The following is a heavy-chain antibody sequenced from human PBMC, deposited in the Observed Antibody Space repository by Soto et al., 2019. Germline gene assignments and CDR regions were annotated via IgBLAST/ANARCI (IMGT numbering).Heavy chain of an antibody. Sequence: GASVKVSCKASGYTFTGYYMHWVRQAPGQGLEWMGWINPNSGGTNYAQKFQGRVTMTRDTSISTAYMELSRLRSDDTAVYYCARVDSSGWSIIDYWGQGTLVTVPS. CDR3: ARVDSSGWSIIDY. V-gene: IGHV1-2*02. CDR1: GYTFTGYY. J-gene: IGHJ4*02. D-gene: IGHD6-19*01. CDR2: INPNSGGT.